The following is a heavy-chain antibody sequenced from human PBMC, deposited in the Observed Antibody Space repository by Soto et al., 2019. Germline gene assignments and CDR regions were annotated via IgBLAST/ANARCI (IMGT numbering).Heavy chain of an antibody. CDR2: INNSGST. V-gene: IGHV4-34*01. Sequence: SETLSLTCAVYGGSFSGYYWSWIRQPPGKGLEWIGEINNSGSTNYNPSLKSRVTISVDTSKNQFSLKLSSVTAADTAVYYCARARYKIAFDYWGQGTLVTVSS. D-gene: IGHD1-1*01. CDR1: GGSFSGYY. J-gene: IGHJ4*02. CDR3: ARARYKIAFDY.